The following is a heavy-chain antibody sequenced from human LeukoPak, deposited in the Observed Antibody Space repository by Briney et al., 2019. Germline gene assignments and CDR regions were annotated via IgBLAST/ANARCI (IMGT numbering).Heavy chain of an antibody. D-gene: IGHD6-13*01. Sequence: SETLSLTCTVSGGSISSGGYSWSWIRQPPGKGLEWIGYIYYSETYYNPSLKSRVTISADTSKDQFSLKLSSVTAADTAVYYCARGDSSSWLYYFDYWGQGTLVTVSS. CDR3: ARGDSSSWLYYFDY. V-gene: IGHV4-30-4*07. CDR1: GGSISSGGYS. J-gene: IGHJ4*02. CDR2: IYYSET.